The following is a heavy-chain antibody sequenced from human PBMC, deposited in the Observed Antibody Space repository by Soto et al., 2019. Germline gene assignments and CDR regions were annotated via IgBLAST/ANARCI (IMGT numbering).Heavy chain of an antibody. CDR2: INSGSTSV. CDR3: GSSASPDAY. J-gene: IGHJ4*02. V-gene: IGHV3-48*01. Sequence: EVQLVESGGGLVQPGGSLRLSCVASGFIFNSYSMNWVRQAPGKGLEWISSINSGSTSVFYADSVKGRFTISRDNAKNSLYLQMNSLRAEDTAVYYCGSSASPDAYWGQGTLVTVSS. D-gene: IGHD3-22*01. CDR1: GFIFNSYS.